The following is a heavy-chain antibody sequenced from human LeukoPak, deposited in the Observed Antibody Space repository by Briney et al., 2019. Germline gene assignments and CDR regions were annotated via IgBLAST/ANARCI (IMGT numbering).Heavy chain of an antibody. Sequence: SEILSLTCTVSGGSISSSSYYWGWIRQPPGKGLEWIGSIYYSGSTYYNPSLKSRVTISVDTSKNQFSLKLSSVTAADTAVYYCARDYCSGGSCRRKAYNWFDPWGQGTLVTVSS. J-gene: IGHJ5*02. CDR3: ARDYCSGGSCRRKAYNWFDP. D-gene: IGHD2-15*01. CDR1: GGSISSSSYY. CDR2: IYYSGST. V-gene: IGHV4-39*07.